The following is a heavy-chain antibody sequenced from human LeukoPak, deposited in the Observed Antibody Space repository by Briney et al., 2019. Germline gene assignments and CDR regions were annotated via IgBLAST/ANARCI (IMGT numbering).Heavy chain of an antibody. D-gene: IGHD4-23*01. CDR3: ARVLGPTVATMYFND. J-gene: IGHJ4*02. V-gene: IGHV3-48*02. CDR1: GFTFSSYA. Sequence: GGSLRLSCAASGFTFSSYAITWVRQAPGKGLEWLSYISGSSSTMYFADSVKGRFTISRDNAKNSVYLQMNSLRDEDTAVYYCARVLGPTVATMYFNDWGQGTLVTVSS. CDR2: ISGSSSTM.